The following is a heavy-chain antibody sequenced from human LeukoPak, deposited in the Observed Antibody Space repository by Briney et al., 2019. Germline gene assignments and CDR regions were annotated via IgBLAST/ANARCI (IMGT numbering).Heavy chain of an antibody. CDR3: ARERKDSSGYLAYYFDY. CDR2: IKQDGSEK. J-gene: IGHJ4*02. V-gene: IGHV3-7*01. Sequence: GGALRLSCAATGFTVGSDWMVWLRQGPGKGKEWVANIKQDGSEKYYVDSVKSRFTISRDNAKNSLYLQMNSLRAEDTAVYYCARERKDSSGYLAYYFDYWGQGTLVTVSS. D-gene: IGHD3-22*01. CDR1: GFTVGSDW.